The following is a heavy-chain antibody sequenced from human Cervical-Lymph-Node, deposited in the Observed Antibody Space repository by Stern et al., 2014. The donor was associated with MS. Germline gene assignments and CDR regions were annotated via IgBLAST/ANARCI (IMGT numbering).Heavy chain of an antibody. V-gene: IGHV3-33*01. CDR3: ARDITIFGVVIEGVFDY. CDR1: GFTFSSYG. Sequence: QVQLVESGGGVVQPGRSLRLSCAASGFTFSSYGMHWVRQAPGKGLEWVAVIWYDGSNKYYADSVKGRFTISRDNSKNTLYLQMNSLRAEDTAVYYCARDITIFGVVIEGVFDYWGQGTLVTVSS. D-gene: IGHD3-3*01. CDR2: IWYDGSNK. J-gene: IGHJ4*02.